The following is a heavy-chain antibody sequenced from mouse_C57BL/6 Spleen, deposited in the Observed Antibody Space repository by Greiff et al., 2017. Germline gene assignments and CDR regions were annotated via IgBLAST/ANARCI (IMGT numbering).Heavy chain of an antibody. CDR3: ARGVRQLKECLDY. D-gene: IGHD3-2*02. V-gene: IGHV1-80*01. CDR2: IYPGDGDT. Sequence: QVQLQQSGAELVKPGASVKISCKASGYAFSSYWMNWVKQRPGKGLEWIGQIYPGDGDTNYNGKFKGKAPLTADKSSSTAYMQLSSLTSEDSAVYFCARGVRQLKECLDYWGQGTTLTVSS. J-gene: IGHJ2*01. CDR1: GYAFSSYW.